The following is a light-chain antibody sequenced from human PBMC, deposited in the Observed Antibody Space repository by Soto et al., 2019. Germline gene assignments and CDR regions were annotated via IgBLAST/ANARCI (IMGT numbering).Light chain of an antibody. CDR1: QSISSW. CDR2: DAS. J-gene: IGKJ1*01. V-gene: IGKV1-5*01. Sequence: DIQMTQSPSTLSASVGDIVTITCRASQSISSWLAWYQQKPGKAPKLLIYDASSLESGVPSRFSGSGSGTEFTLTIRSLQPDDFATYYCQQYNSYPWTFGQGTKVEIK. CDR3: QQYNSYPWT.